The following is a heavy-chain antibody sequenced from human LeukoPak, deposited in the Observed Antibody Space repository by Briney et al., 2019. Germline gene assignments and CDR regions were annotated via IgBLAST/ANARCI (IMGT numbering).Heavy chain of an antibody. CDR1: GFTFSSYA. D-gene: IGHD1-26*01. CDR3: AKDVGKWESLHFFDY. J-gene: IGHJ4*02. Sequence: GGSLRLSCAASGFTFSSYAMYWVRQAPGKGLEWVAVISFDGSKKYYADSVKGRFTISRDNSKNTLYLQINSLRGDDTAVYYCAKDVGKWESLHFFDYWGQGTLVTVSS. V-gene: IGHV3-30-3*01. CDR2: ISFDGSKK.